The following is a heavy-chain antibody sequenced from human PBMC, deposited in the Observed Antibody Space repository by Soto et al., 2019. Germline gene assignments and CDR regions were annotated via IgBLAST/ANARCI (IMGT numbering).Heavy chain of an antibody. V-gene: IGHV4-59*08. Sequence: SETLSLTCTVSGGSISSYYWNWIRQPPGKGLEWVGYISYSGSTNYNPSLKSRVTISADTSKNQFSLKLSSVTAADTAVYYCARLLKYTTSPPPRYYYYMDVWGKGTTVTVSS. J-gene: IGHJ6*03. CDR1: GGSISSYY. CDR3: ARLLKYTTSPPPRYYYYMDV. D-gene: IGHD2-2*02. CDR2: ISYSGST.